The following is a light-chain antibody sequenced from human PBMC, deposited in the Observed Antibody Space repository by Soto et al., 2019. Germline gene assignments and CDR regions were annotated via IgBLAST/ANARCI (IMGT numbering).Light chain of an antibody. Sequence: DIQMTQSPSSLSASVGDRVTITCRASQDISNYLAWYQQKPGKVPKLLIYAASTLQSGVPSRFSGSGSGTYFTLTISSLQPEDFATYYCQKYNNAPWTFGQGTKVEIK. V-gene: IGKV1-27*01. CDR2: AAS. J-gene: IGKJ1*01. CDR3: QKYNNAPWT. CDR1: QDISNY.